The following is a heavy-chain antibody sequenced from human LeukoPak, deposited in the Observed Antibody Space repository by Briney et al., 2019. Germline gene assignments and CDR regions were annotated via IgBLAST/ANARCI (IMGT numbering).Heavy chain of an antibody. D-gene: IGHD3/OR15-3a*01. V-gene: IGHV4-59*12. J-gene: IGHJ3*02. CDR1: GGSISSYY. Sequence: SETLSLTCTVSGGSISSYYWRWIRQPPGKGLEWIGYIYHSGSTYYNPSLKSRVTISIDRSKNQFSLKLSSVTAADTAVYYCASHFRTHAFDIWGQGTMVTVSS. CDR3: ASHFRTHAFDI. CDR2: IYHSGST.